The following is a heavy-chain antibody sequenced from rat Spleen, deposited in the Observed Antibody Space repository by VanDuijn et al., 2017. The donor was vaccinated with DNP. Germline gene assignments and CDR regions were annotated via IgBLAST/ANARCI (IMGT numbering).Heavy chain of an antibody. CDR2: VWIGGGT. Sequence: QVQLKESGPGLVQPSQTLSLTCTVSGFPFTSYHVHWVRQPPGKGLDWMGVVWIGGGTHYSSTFKSRLSISRDTSKSQVFLKMNSLQTEDSAMYFCASGTATWFTYWGQGTLVTVSS. CDR3: ASGTATWFTY. D-gene: IGHD1-2*01. CDR1: GFPFTSYH. V-gene: IGHV2-32*01. J-gene: IGHJ3*01.